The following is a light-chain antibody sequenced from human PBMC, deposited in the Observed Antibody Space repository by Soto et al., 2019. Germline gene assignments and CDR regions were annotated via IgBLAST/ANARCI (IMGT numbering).Light chain of an antibody. CDR1: QNLGTLY. CDR3: QQYNDWPRT. CDR2: SAS. J-gene: IGKJ1*01. V-gene: IGKV3-20*01. Sequence: EIVLTQSPGTLSLSPGERGTLSCRASQNLGTLYLAWFQQKSGQAPRLLIYSASRRATGIPDRFTGSGSGTDFTLTINRVEPEDFAVYYCQQYNDWPRTVGQGTKVDIK.